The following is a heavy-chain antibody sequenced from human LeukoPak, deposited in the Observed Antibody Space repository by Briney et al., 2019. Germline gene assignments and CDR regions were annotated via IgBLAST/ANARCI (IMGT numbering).Heavy chain of an antibody. J-gene: IGHJ4*02. CDR2: IRYDGSTT. CDR3: AKVVRYYYDRSGSALEN. V-gene: IGHV3-30*02. CDR1: GFTFSTYG. Sequence: GGSLRLSCAASGFTFSTYGMHWARQAPGKGLEWVAFIRYDGSTTYYADSVKGRFTISRDNSKHTQYLQMNSLRAEDTAMYYGAKVVRYYYDRSGSALENWGQGTLVTVSS. D-gene: IGHD3-22*01.